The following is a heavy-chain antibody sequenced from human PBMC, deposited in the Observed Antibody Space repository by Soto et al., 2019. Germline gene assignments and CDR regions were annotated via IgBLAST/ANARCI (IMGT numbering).Heavy chain of an antibody. Sequence: GESLKVSCNGSVYSFPSYWVGWVRQMPGKGLEGMGIIYPGDSDTRYSPSFQGQVTISADKSITTAYLQWNSLKASDTAMYYCARLRDCYNGICSRLDYWGQGTLVTVSS. CDR2: IYPGDSDT. D-gene: IGHD2-8*01. CDR3: ARLRDCYNGICSRLDY. CDR1: VYSFPSYW. V-gene: IGHV5-51*01. J-gene: IGHJ4*02.